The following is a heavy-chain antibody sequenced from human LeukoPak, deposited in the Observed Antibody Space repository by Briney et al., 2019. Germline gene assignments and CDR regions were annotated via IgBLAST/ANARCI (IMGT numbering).Heavy chain of an antibody. D-gene: IGHD3-10*01. J-gene: IGHJ6*02. CDR1: GGSFSGYY. CDR3: ARDARGSSYMDV. V-gene: IGHV4-34*01. Sequence: SETLSLTCAVYGGSFSGYYWSWIRQPPGKGLEWIGEINHSGSTNYNPSPKSRVTISVDTSKNQFSLKLSSVTAADTAMYYCARDARGSSYMDVWGQGTTVTVSS. CDR2: INHSGST.